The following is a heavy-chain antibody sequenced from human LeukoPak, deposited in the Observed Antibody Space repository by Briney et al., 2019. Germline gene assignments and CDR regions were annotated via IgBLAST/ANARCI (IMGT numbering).Heavy chain of an antibody. D-gene: IGHD3-10*01. Sequence: NPSETLSLTCAVYGGSFSGYYWSWIRQPPGKGLEWIGEINHSGSTNYNPSLKSRVTISVDTSKNQFSLKLSSVPAADTAVYYCATGYGSGSYYFDYWGQGTLVTVSS. J-gene: IGHJ4*02. CDR3: ATGYGSGSYYFDY. CDR1: GGSFSGYY. V-gene: IGHV4-34*01. CDR2: INHSGST.